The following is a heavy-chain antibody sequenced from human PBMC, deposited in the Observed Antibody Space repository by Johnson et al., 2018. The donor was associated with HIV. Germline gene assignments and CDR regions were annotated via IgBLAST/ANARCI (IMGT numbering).Heavy chain of an antibody. Sequence: QVQLVESGGGLIQPGGSLRLSCAASGFTVSSNYMSWVRQAPGKGLEWVSYISSSGSTIYYADSVKGRFTISMDNAKNSLYLQMNSLRAEDTAVYYCAGGYGSGSGDAFDIWGQGTMVTVSS. D-gene: IGHD3-10*01. CDR1: GFTVSSNY. CDR3: AGGYGSGSGDAFDI. J-gene: IGHJ3*02. V-gene: IGHV3-11*04. CDR2: ISSSGSTI.